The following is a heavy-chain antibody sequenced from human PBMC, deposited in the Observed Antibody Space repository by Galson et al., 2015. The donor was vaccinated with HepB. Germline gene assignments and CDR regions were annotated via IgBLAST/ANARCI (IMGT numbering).Heavy chain of an antibody. CDR2: ISGSGGST. V-gene: IGHV3-23*01. J-gene: IGHJ4*02. CDR1: GFTFSSYA. CDR3: AKGGAFWNYDSSGYLDY. Sequence: SLRLSCAASGFTFSSYAMSWVRPAPGKGLEWVSAISGSGGSTYYADSVKGRLTISRDNSKNTLYLQMNSLRAEDTAVYYCAKGGAFWNYDSSGYLDYWGQGTLVTVSS. D-gene: IGHD3-22*01.